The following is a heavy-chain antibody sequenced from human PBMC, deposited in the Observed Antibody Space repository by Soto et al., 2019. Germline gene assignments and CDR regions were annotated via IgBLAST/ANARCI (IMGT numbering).Heavy chain of an antibody. J-gene: IGHJ5*02. CDR3: ARGSGYLSNWFHP. D-gene: IGHD3-3*01. CDR1: GGSVSSSDYY. Sequence: PSETLSLTCTLSGGSVSSSDYYLGGICQHPGKGLEWIGHIYFSGSTYYNPSLKSQLTISVDTSKNQFSLKLNSVTAADTAVYYCARGSGYLSNWFHPGAREPWSPSPQ. V-gene: IGHV4-31*01. CDR2: IYFSGST.